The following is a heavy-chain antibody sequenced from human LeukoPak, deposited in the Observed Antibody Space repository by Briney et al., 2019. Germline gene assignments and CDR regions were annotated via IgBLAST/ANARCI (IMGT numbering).Heavy chain of an antibody. CDR1: GGSISSYY. V-gene: IGHV4-59*01. CDR3: ARVRSDYDFWSGYYGISYFDY. Sequence: SETLSLTCTVSGGSISSYYWSWIRQPPGKGLEWIGYIYYSGSTNYNPSLKSRVTISVDTSKNQFSLKLSSVTAADTAVYYCARVRSDYDFWSGYYGISYFDYWGQGTLVTVFS. D-gene: IGHD3-3*01. CDR2: IYYSGST. J-gene: IGHJ4*02.